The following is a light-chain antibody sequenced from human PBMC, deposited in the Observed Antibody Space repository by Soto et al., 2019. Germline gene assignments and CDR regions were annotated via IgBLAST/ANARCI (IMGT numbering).Light chain of an antibody. CDR1: QSVSSN. Sequence: EIVMTQSPATLSVSPGERATLSCRASQSVSSNLAWYQQKPGQAPRLLIYGASTRATGIPARFSGSGSGTEFTLTISSLQSEDFAVYYCQQYNNWPRTFGQGTHVEIK. J-gene: IGKJ1*01. CDR2: GAS. CDR3: QQYNNWPRT. V-gene: IGKV3-15*01.